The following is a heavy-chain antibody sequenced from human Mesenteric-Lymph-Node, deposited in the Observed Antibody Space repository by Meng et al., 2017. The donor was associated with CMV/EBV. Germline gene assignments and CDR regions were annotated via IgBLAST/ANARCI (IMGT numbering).Heavy chain of an antibody. V-gene: IGHV4-34*01. Sequence: CAVYGGSFSGYYWSWIRQSPGKGLEWIEEINHSGSTNYSPSLKSRVTISVDTSKNQCSLKLSSVTAADTAVYYCARGGGYSGYGANYWGQGTLVTVSS. CDR1: GGSFSGYY. D-gene: IGHD5-12*01. CDR2: INHSGST. CDR3: ARGGGYSGYGANY. J-gene: IGHJ4*02.